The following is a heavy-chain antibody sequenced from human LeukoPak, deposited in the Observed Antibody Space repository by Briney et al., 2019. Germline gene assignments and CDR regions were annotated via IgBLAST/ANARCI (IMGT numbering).Heavy chain of an antibody. CDR1: GFTFSSYA. V-gene: IGHV3-30*04. Sequence: GGSLRLSCAASGFTFSSYAMHWVRQAPGKGLEWVAVISYDGSNKYYADSVKGRFTISRDNSKNTLYLQMNSLRAEDTAVYYCASSVGATAKGAFDIWGQGTMVTVSS. D-gene: IGHD1-26*01. J-gene: IGHJ3*02. CDR2: ISYDGSNK. CDR3: ASSVGATAKGAFDI.